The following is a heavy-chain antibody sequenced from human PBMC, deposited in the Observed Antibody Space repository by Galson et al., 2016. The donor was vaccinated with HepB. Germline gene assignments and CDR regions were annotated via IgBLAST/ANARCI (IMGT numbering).Heavy chain of an antibody. CDR2: ISSSSSTI. J-gene: IGHJ6*02. D-gene: IGHD3-3*01. CDR1: GFTFSSYS. V-gene: IGHV3-48*02. Sequence: SLRLSCAASGFTFSSYSLNWVRQAPGKGLEWVSYISSSSSTIYYADSVKGRFTISRDNAKNSLYLQMNSLRDEDTAVYYFASVTIFGVATHYYYGMDVWGQGTTVTVSS. CDR3: ASVTIFGVATHYYYGMDV.